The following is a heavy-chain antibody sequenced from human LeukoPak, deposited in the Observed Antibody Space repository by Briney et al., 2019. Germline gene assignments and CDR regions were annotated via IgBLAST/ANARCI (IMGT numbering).Heavy chain of an antibody. CDR2: ISSSSTTI. V-gene: IGHV3-48*02. Sequence: GGSLRLSCAASEFTFSSYSMNWVRQAPGKGLEWVSYISSSSTTIFYADSVKGRFTISRDNAKNSLYLQMNSLRHEDTAVYYCATTSYYDSSGYYPDYWGQGTLVTVSS. J-gene: IGHJ4*02. CDR1: EFTFSSYS. CDR3: ATTSYYDSSGYYPDY. D-gene: IGHD3-22*01.